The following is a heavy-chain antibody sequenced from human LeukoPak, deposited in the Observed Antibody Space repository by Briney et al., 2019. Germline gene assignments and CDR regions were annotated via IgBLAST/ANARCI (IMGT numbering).Heavy chain of an antibody. V-gene: IGHV3-30*04. D-gene: IGHD3-3*01. CDR3: ARGVTEDTGVAQFDS. J-gene: IGHJ4*02. Sequence: GGSLRLSCAASGFTFFTYSMHWVRQAPGKGLEWVAVISYDGDKKYYADSVKGRLTISRDNSKNTLYLQMNSLRPDDTAVYYCARGVTEDTGVAQFDSWGQGTLVFASS. CDR2: ISYDGDKK. CDR1: GFTFFTYS.